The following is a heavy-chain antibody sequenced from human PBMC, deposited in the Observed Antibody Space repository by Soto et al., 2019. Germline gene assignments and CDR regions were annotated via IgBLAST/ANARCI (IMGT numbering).Heavy chain of an antibody. Sequence: QVQLQESGSGLVKPSQSLSPTCTVSGVSLNTADTWWSWILQSPGKGLEFIGYYHSGGSTYYDASLRSRVIISADTSNSQFSLKLTSVTVADTAVYFCVRSRQMESGNDYGLDVWGQGTTVTVSS. V-gene: IGHV4-30-4*01. CDR1: GVSLNTADTW. D-gene: IGHD1-1*01. J-gene: IGHJ6*02. CDR2: YHSGGST. CDR3: VRSRQMESGNDYGLDV.